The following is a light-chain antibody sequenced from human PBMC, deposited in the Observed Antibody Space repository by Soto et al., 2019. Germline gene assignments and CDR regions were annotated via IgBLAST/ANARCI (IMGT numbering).Light chain of an antibody. CDR2: DVS. Sequence: QSALTQPASVSGSPGQSITISCTGTSSDVGDYNFVSWYQQHPGKAPKVMIYDVSSRPSGVSYRFSGSKSGNTASLTISGLQAEDEADYYCSSYTTSSTLVLFGGGTKLTVL. J-gene: IGLJ2*01. V-gene: IGLV2-14*03. CDR3: SSYTTSSTLVL. CDR1: SSDVGDYNF.